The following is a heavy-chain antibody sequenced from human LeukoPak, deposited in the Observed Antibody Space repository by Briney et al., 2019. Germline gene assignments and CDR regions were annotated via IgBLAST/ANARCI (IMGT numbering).Heavy chain of an antibody. CDR1: GFTFSSYW. CDR2: INSDGSST. V-gene: IGHV3-74*01. CDR3: ARNSGSHSGYYGMDV. D-gene: IGHD1-26*01. J-gene: IGHJ6*02. Sequence: GGSLRLSCAASGFTFSSYWMHWVRQAPGKGLVWVSRINSDGSSTSYADSVKGRFTISRDNAKNTLYLQMNSLRAEDTAVYYCARNSGSHSGYYGMDVWGQGTTVTVSS.